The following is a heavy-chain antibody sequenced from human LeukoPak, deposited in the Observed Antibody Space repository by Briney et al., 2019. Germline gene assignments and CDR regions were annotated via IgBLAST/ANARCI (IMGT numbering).Heavy chain of an antibody. V-gene: IGHV1-69*13. Sequence: SVKVSCKASGGTFSSYAISWVRQAPGQGLEWMGGIIPIFGTANYAQKFQGRVTITADESTSTAYMELSSLRSEDTAVYYCASSDSGRKGEPIDWGQGTLVTVSS. CDR3: ASSDSGRKGEPID. D-gene: IGHD3-16*01. CDR1: GGTFSSYA. CDR2: IIPIFGTA. J-gene: IGHJ4*02.